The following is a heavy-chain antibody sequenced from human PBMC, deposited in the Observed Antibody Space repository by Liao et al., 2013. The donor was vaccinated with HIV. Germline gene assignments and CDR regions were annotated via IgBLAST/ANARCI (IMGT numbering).Heavy chain of an antibody. CDR2: LYYSGYT. Sequence: QVQLQQWGAGLLKPSETLSLTCAVYGGSFSGYYWSWIRQPPGKGLEWIGYLYYSGYTNYNPSLKSRVTISVDTSKKQFSLKLSSVTAADTAVYYCASMYYYDSSGYPHYWGQGTLVTVSS. CDR3: ASMYYYDSSGYPHY. V-gene: IGHV4-34*11. CDR1: GGSFSGYY. J-gene: IGHJ4*02. D-gene: IGHD3-22*01.